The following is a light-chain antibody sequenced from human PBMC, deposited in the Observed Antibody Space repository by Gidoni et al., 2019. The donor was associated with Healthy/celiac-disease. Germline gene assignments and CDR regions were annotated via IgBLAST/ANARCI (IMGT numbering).Light chain of an antibody. J-gene: IGLJ1*01. CDR2: DVS. CDR3: SSYTSSSTLSV. CDR1: SSDVGGYNY. V-gene: IGLV2-14*03. Sequence: QSALTQPASASESTGQSLTISCTGTSSDVGGYNYVSWYQQHPGKAPKLMIYDVSNRPSGVSNRFSGSTSGNTASLTLSGLQAEDEADYYCSSYTSSSTLSVFGTGTKVTVL.